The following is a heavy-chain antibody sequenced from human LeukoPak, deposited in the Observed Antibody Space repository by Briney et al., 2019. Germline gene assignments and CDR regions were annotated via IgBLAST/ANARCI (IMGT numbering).Heavy chain of an antibody. CDR3: ARNYLNWFDP. J-gene: IGHJ5*02. CDR2: IYTSGST. D-gene: IGHD5-24*01. CDR1: GGSISSYY. V-gene: IGHV4-4*07. Sequence: SETLSLTCTVSGGSISSYYWSWIRQPAGKGLEWVGRIYTSGSTNYKPSLKSRVTISVDKSKNQFSLKLSSVTAADTAVYYCARNYLNWFDPWGQGTLVTVSS.